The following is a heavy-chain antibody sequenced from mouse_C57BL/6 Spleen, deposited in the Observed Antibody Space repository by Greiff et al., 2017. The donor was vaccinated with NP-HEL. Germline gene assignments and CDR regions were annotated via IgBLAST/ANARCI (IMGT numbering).Heavy chain of an antibody. V-gene: IGHV1-26*01. Sequence: EVQLQQSGPELVKPGASVKISCKASGYTFTDYYMNWVKQSHGKSLEWIGDINPNNGGTSYNQKFKGKATLTVDKSSSTAYMELRSLTSEDSAFYYCARDYGSSYDYWGQGTTLTVSS. J-gene: IGHJ2*01. CDR3: ARDYGSSYDY. CDR2: INPNNGGT. D-gene: IGHD1-1*01. CDR1: GYTFTDYY.